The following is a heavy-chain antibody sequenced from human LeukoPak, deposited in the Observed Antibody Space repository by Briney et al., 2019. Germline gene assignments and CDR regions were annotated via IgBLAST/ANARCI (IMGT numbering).Heavy chain of an antibody. Sequence: SETLSLTCTVSGGSISSSSYYWGWIRQPPGKGLEWIGSIYYSGSTYHNPSLKSRVTISVDTSKNQFSLKLSSVTAADTAVYYCVRDIVVVPAAQYYYYYGMDVWGQGTTVTVSS. CDR3: VRDIVVVPAAQYYYYYGMDV. CDR2: IYYSGST. D-gene: IGHD2-2*01. J-gene: IGHJ6*02. CDR1: GGSISSSSYY. V-gene: IGHV4-39*01.